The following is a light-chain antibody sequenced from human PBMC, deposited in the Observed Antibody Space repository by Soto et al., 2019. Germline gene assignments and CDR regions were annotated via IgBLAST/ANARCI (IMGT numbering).Light chain of an antibody. CDR3: ETCDFNTLV. Sequence: QLVLTQSSSASASLGSSVKLTCTLSSGHSSYIIAWHQQQPGKAPRYLMKLEGSGSYNKGSEVPDRFSGSSSGADRYLTISNLQFEDEADYYCETCDFNTLVFGGGTKLTVL. J-gene: IGLJ3*02. CDR2: LEGSGSY. V-gene: IGLV4-60*02. CDR1: SGHSSYI.